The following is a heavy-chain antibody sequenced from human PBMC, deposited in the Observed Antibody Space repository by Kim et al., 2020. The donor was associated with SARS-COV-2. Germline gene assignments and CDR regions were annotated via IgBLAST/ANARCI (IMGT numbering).Heavy chain of an antibody. V-gene: IGHV4-31*03. Sequence: SETLSLTCTVSGGSISSGGYYWSWIRQHPGKGLEWIGYIYYSGSTYYNPSLKSRVTISVDTSKNQFSLKLSSVTAADTAVYYCARYDILTGYYIDYWGQGTLVTVSS. CDR1: GGSISSGGYY. D-gene: IGHD3-9*01. CDR2: IYYSGST. J-gene: IGHJ4*02. CDR3: ARYDILTGYYIDY.